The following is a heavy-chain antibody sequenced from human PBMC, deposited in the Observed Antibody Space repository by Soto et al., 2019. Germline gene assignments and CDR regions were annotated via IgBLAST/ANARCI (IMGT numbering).Heavy chain of an antibody. CDR3: AHTPSYDPFDP. CDR1: GFSLSTSGVG. J-gene: IGHJ5*02. D-gene: IGHD3-22*01. Sequence: QITLKESGPTLVKPTQTLTLTCTFSGFSLSTSGVGVGWIRQPPGKALEWLALIYWNDDKRYSPSLKSRLSITKDTSKNQVVLTMTNMDPVDTATYYCAHTPSYDPFDPWGQGTLVTVSS. V-gene: IGHV2-5*01. CDR2: IYWNDDK.